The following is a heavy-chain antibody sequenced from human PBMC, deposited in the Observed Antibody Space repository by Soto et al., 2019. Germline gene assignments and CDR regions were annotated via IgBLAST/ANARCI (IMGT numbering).Heavy chain of an antibody. CDR3: AHGGRGYSGYVGPFDY. Sequence: QVQLVQSGAEVKKPGSSVKVSCKASGGTFSSYAISWVRQAPVHGLEWMGGIIPIFGTANYAQKFQGRVTITADESTSTAYMELSRLRSEDTAVYYCAHGGRGYSGYVGPFDYWGQGTLVTVSS. J-gene: IGHJ4*02. V-gene: IGHV1-69*01. CDR2: IIPIFGTA. D-gene: IGHD5-12*01. CDR1: GGTFSSYA.